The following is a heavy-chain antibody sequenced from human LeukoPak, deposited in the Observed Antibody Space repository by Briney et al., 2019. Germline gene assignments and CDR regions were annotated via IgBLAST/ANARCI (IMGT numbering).Heavy chain of an antibody. V-gene: IGHV1-18*01. CDR1: GYTFTSYG. D-gene: IGHD1-26*01. Sequence: ASVKVSCATSGYTFTSYGISWVRQAPGQGLEWMGWISAYNGNTNYAQTLQGRVTMTTDTSTNTAYMELRSLRSDDTAVYYCARDRVGATIDYWGQGTLVTVSS. CDR2: ISAYNGNT. J-gene: IGHJ4*02. CDR3: ARDRVGATIDY.